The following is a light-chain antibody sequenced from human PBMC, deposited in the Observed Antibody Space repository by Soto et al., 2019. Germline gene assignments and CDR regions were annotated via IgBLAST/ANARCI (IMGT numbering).Light chain of an antibody. Sequence: EIVLTQSPGTLSLSPGERATLACTASQSVSNNYVAWYQQKSGQAPRLLIYGASKRASGIPDRFSGSGSGAVFTLTVSSLEPEDFAVYYCQQYGSLPMYNFGQGTRL. CDR1: QSVSNNY. J-gene: IGKJ2*01. V-gene: IGKV3-20*01. CDR3: QQYGSLPMYN. CDR2: GAS.